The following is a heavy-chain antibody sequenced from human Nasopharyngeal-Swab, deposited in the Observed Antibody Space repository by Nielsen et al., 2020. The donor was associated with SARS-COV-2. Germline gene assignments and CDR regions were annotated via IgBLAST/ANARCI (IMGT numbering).Heavy chain of an antibody. Sequence: GESLKISCAASGFTFSSYAMSWVRQAPGKGLEWVAVIWYDGSNKYYADSVKGRFTISRDNSKNTLYLQMNSLRAEDTAVYYCARGLGGKYYYYGMDVWGQGTTVTVSS. J-gene: IGHJ6*02. CDR1: GFTFSSYA. D-gene: IGHD3-16*01. V-gene: IGHV3-33*08. CDR3: ARGLGGKYYYYGMDV. CDR2: IWYDGSNK.